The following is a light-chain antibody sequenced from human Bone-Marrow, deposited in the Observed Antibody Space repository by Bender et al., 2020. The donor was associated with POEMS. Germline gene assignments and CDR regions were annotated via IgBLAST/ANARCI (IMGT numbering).Light chain of an antibody. V-gene: IGLV3-1*01. Sequence: SYELTQAPSVSVSPGQTASITCSGHKLGDKSASWFQQRPGQSPVLVIYQNSKRPSGIPERFSGSSSGDTATLTISGTQAMDEADYYCQVWDSDSDHYVFGPGTKVTVL. CDR2: QNS. J-gene: IGLJ1*01. CDR1: KLGDKS. CDR3: QVWDSDSDHYV.